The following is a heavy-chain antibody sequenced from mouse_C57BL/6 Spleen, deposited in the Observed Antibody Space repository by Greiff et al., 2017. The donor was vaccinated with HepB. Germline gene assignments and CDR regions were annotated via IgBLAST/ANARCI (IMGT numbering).Heavy chain of an antibody. CDR2: IYPGDGDT. D-gene: IGHD1-1*01. J-gene: IGHJ1*03. CDR3: ARLGTTVVARYWYFDV. CDR1: GYAFSSYW. V-gene: IGHV1-80*01. Sequence: VQLQQSGAELVKPGASVKISCKASGYAFSSYWMNWVKQRPGKGLEWIGQIYPGDGDTNYNGKFKGKATLTADKSSSTAYMQLSSLTSEDSAVYFCARLGTTVVARYWYFDVWGTGTTVTVSS.